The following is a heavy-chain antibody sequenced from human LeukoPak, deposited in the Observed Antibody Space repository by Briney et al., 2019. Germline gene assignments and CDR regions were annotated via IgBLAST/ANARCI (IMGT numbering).Heavy chain of an antibody. D-gene: IGHD3-3*01. J-gene: IGHJ4*02. CDR2: IDPSDSYT. CDR1: GYSFPSYW. CDR3: ARSGEGSGYFYY. V-gene: IGHV5-10-1*04. Sequence: GESLRISCKGPGYSFPSYWITWVRLMPGKGLEWMGRIDPSDSYTNYSPSFQGQVTISADRSISTAYLKWSSLKASDSAMYYCARSGEGSGYFYYWGQGTLVTVSS.